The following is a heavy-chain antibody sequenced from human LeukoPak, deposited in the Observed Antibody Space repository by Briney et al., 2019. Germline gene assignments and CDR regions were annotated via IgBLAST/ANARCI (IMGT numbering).Heavy chain of an antibody. CDR1: GGSISSYY. J-gene: IGHJ3*02. CDR3: ARDLVTVTKGFDI. CDR2: IYTSGST. Sequence: PSETLSLTCTVSGGSISSYYWSRIRQPAGKGLEWIGRIYTSGSTNYNPSLKSRVTMSVDTSKNQFSLKLSSVTAADTAVYYCARDLVTVTKGFDIWGQGTMVSVSS. V-gene: IGHV4-4*07. D-gene: IGHD4-17*01.